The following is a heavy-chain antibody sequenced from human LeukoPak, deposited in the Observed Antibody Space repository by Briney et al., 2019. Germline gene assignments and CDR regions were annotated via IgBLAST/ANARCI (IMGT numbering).Heavy chain of an antibody. D-gene: IGHD3-10*01. V-gene: IGHV4-39*01. CDR1: GGSISSSSYY. J-gene: IGHJ4*02. CDR2: VFYSGST. CDR3: ARQGSYSYGSGTYYNGHFDY. Sequence: SETLSLTCTVSGGSISSSSYYWGWIRQPPGKVLEWIGSVFYSGSTFYNPSLKSRVTISVDTSKNQFSLRLSSVTAADTAVFYCARQGSYSYGSGTYYNGHFDYWAQGILVTVSS.